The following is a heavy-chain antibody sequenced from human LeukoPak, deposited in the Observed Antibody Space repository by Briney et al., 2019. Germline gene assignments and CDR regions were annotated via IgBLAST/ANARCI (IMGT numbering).Heavy chain of an antibody. Sequence: SQTLSLTCTVSGGSISSGDYYWSWIRQPPGKGLEWIGYIYYSGSTYYNPSLKSRVTISVDTSKNQFSLKLSSVTAADTAVYYCARQGRRYSSGSYYRTWGQGTLVTVSS. J-gene: IGHJ5*02. D-gene: IGHD3-10*01. CDR2: IYYSGST. V-gene: IGHV4-30-4*01. CDR3: ARQGRRYSSGSYYRT. CDR1: GGSISSGDYY.